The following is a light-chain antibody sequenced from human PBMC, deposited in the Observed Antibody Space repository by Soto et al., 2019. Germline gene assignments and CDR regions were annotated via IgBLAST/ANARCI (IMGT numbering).Light chain of an antibody. Sequence: DIQMTQSPSSLSASVGDRVTITCRASQGIKNDLGWYQQKSGKAPKRLIFGASNLQSGVPSRFSGSASGTEFSLIISSLQPEDFATYYCLQYNHYPPTFGQGTKVYIK. CDR1: QGIKND. CDR3: LQYNHYPPT. V-gene: IGKV1-17*01. J-gene: IGKJ1*01. CDR2: GAS.